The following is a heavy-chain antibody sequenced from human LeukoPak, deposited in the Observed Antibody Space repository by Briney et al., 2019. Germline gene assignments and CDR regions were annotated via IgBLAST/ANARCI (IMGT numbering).Heavy chain of an antibody. V-gene: IGHV3-74*01. CDR2: INSDGSST. J-gene: IGHJ3*01. CDR3: VREASGVSSSAFDV. D-gene: IGHD1-26*01. CDR1: GFTFSSYW. Sequence: SGGSLRLSCAASGFTFSSYWMHWVRQAPGKGLVWVSRINSDGSSTSYADSVKGRFTISRDNAKNTLYMQMSSLRVDDTAVYYCVREASGVSSSAFDVWGQGTMVTVSS.